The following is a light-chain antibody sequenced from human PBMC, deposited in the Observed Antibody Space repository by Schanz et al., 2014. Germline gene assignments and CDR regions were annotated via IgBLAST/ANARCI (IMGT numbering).Light chain of an antibody. CDR3: SSYTGSTSWV. J-gene: IGLJ3*02. CDR2: EVT. V-gene: IGLV2-8*01. CDR1: SSDVGGYNY. Sequence: QSVLTQPPSASGSPGQSVTISCTGTSSDVGGYNYVSWYQQNPGKAPKLVIYEVTKRPSGVPDRFSGSKSGNTASLTVSGLQAEEEDDYYCSSYTGSTSWVFGGGTKLTVL.